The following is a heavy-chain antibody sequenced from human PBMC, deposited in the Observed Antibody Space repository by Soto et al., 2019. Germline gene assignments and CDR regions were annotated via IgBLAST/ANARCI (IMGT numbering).Heavy chain of an antibody. CDR3: ARDPVAGTYFDY. Sequence: ASVKVSCKACGDTFTSYGISWVRQAPGQGLEWMGWISAYNGNTNYAQKLQGRVTMTTDTSTSTAYMELRSLRSDDTAVYYCARDPVAGTYFDYWGQGTLVTVSS. J-gene: IGHJ4*02. D-gene: IGHD6-19*01. CDR2: ISAYNGNT. V-gene: IGHV1-18*01. CDR1: GDTFTSYG.